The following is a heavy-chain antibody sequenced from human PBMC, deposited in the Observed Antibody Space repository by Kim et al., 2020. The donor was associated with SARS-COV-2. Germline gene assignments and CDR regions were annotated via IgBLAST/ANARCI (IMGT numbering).Heavy chain of an antibody. D-gene: IGHD6-13*01. V-gene: IGHV3-53*01. J-gene: IGHJ4*02. CDR3: ARGAIAAAGVDY. Sequence: TYYADAGKGRLTISKDKSKNTLYLQMNSLRAEDTAVYYCARGAIAAAGVDYWGQGTLVTVSS. CDR2: T.